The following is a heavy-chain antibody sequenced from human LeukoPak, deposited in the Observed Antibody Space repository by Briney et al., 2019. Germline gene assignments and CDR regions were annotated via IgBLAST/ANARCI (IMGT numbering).Heavy chain of an antibody. V-gene: IGHV4-61*01. CDR3: ARGLYGGYVNY. J-gene: IGHJ4*02. Sequence: SETLSLTCTVSGGSVSSGSYYWSWIRQPPGKGLEWIGYIYYRGSTNYNPSLESRVTISVDTSKNQFSLKLSSVTAADTAVYYCARGLYGGYVNYWGQGTLVTVSS. CDR1: GGSVSSGSYY. D-gene: IGHD4/OR15-4a*01. CDR2: IYYRGST.